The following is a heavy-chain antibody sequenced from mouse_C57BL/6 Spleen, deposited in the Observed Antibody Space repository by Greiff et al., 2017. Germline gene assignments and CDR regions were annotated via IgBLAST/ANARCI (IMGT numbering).Heavy chain of an antibody. Sequence: VQVVESGAELARPGASVKLSCKASGYTFTSYGISWVKQRTGQGLEWIGEIYPRSGNTYYNEKFKGKATLTADKSSSTAYMELRSLTSEDSAVYICAKLARANWDVLLAHCGQGSLGTVSA. CDR2: IYPRSGNT. CDR3: AKLARANWDVLLAH. CDR1: GYTFTSYG. J-gene: IGHJ3*01. D-gene: IGHD4-1*01. V-gene: IGHV1-81*01.